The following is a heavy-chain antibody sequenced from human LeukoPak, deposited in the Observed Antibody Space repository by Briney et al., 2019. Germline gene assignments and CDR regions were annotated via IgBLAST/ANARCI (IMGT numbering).Heavy chain of an antibody. J-gene: IGHJ5*02. D-gene: IGHD1-20*01. CDR3: ARERGDNWNVGP. V-gene: IGHV4-38-2*02. Sequence: SETLSLTCSVSGYSISSGYYWGWIRQPPGKGLEWIGTIYHSGSTYYNPSLKSRVTISVNTSKNQFSLKLTSVTAADTAVYYCARERGDNWNVGPWGQGTLVTVSS. CDR2: IYHSGST. CDR1: GYSISSGYY.